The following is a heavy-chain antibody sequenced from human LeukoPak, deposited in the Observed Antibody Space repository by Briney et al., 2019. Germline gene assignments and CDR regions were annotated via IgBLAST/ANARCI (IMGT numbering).Heavy chain of an antibody. CDR1: GYSFTSYW. J-gene: IGHJ5*02. CDR3: ARRYYYGSGSWDPYDP. CDR2: IYPGDSDT. D-gene: IGHD3-10*01. V-gene: IGHV5-51*01. Sequence: GESLKISCKGSGYSFTSYWIGWVRQMPGKGLGWIGIIYPGDSDTRYSPSFQGQVTISADKSISTAYLQWSSLRASDTAMYYCARRYYYGSGSWDPYDPWGQGTLVTVSS.